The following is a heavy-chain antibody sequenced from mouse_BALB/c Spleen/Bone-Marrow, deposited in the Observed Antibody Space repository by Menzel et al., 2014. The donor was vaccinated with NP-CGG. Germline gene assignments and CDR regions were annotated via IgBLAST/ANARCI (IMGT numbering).Heavy chain of an antibody. CDR3: ARRRDGTNYFDY. D-gene: IGHD2-1*01. CDR1: GYSFTGYY. CDR2: ISCYNGAS. Sequence: VVKTGASVKISCKASGYSFTGYYMHWIKQSHGKSLEWIGYISCYNGASGYNQKFKGKATFTVDTSSTIAYMQFNSLTSEDSAVYYCARRRDGTNYFDYWGQGTTHTVSS. J-gene: IGHJ2*01. V-gene: IGHV1S34*01.